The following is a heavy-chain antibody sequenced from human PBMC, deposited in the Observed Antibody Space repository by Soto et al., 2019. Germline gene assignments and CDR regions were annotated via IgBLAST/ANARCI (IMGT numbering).Heavy chain of an antibody. J-gene: IGHJ6*02. CDR3: AKGAQKWLLPTYYYYGMDV. CDR2: ISYDGSNK. CDR1: GFTFSSYG. Sequence: VGSLRLSCAASGFTFSSYGMHWVRQAPGKGLEWVAVISYDGSNKYYADSVKGRFTISRDNSKNTLYLQMNSLRAEDTAVYYCAKGAQKWLLPTYYYYGMDVWGQGTTVTVSS. V-gene: IGHV3-30*18. D-gene: IGHD3-22*01.